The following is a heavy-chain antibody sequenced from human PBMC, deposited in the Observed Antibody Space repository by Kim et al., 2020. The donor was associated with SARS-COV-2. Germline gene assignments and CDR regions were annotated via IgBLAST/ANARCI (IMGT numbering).Heavy chain of an antibody. V-gene: IGHV3-30*04. Sequence: GGSLRLSCAASGFTFSSYAMHWVRQAPGKGLEWVAVISYDGSNKYYADSVKGRFTISRDNSKNTLYLQMNSLRAEDTAVYYCARFKGSSSWYFDYWGQGTLGTVSS. J-gene: IGHJ4*02. D-gene: IGHD6-13*01. CDR1: GFTFSSYA. CDR3: ARFKGSSSWYFDY. CDR2: ISYDGSNK.